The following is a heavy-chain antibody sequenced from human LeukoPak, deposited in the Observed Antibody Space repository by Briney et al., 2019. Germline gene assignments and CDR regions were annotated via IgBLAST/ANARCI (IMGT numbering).Heavy chain of an antibody. CDR2: ISESGDAT. CDR3: AKDPEF. Sequence: GGSLRLSCAASGFTFSNYWMSWVRQAPGKGLEWLSGISESGDATFNIDSVKGRFTISRDNSKNTLYLQMDSLRAEDTAVYYCAKDPEFWGQGILVTVSS. V-gene: IGHV3-23*01. CDR1: GFTFSNYW. J-gene: IGHJ4*02. D-gene: IGHD3-10*01.